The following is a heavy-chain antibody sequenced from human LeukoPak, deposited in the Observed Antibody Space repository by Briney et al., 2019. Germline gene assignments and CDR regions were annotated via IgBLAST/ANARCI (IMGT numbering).Heavy chain of an antibody. Sequence: GGSLRLSCAASGFTFSGSAMHWVRQASGKGLEWVGRIRSKANSYATAYAASVKGRFTISRDDSKNTAYLQMNSLKTEDTAVYYCTSPGYCSSTSCYRVGYYYYGMDVWGQGTTVTVSS. CDR1: GFTFSGSA. V-gene: IGHV3-73*01. CDR2: IRSKANSYAT. D-gene: IGHD2-2*02. J-gene: IGHJ6*02. CDR3: TSPGYCSSTSCYRVGYYYYGMDV.